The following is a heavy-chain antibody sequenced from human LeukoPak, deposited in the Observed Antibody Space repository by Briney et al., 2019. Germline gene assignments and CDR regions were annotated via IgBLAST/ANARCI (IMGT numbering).Heavy chain of an antibody. J-gene: IGHJ4*02. CDR2: IWYDGSNK. CDR3: AKGGGTATMVRGVIIGDYFDY. D-gene: IGHD3-10*01. CDR1: GFTFSSYG. Sequence: GGSLRLSCAASGFTFSSYGMHWVRQAPGKGLEWVAVIWYDGSNKYYADSMKGRFTISRDNSKNTLYLQMNSLRAEDTAVYYCAKGGGTATMVRGVIIGDYFDYWGQGTLVTVSS. V-gene: IGHV3-33*06.